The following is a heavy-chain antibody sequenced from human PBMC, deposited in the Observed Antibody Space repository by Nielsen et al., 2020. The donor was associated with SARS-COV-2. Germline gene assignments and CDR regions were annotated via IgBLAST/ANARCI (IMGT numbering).Heavy chain of an antibody. J-gene: IGHJ4*02. D-gene: IGHD1-14*01. Sequence: GSLRLSCTVSGGSISSYYWSWIRQPPGKGLEWIGYIYYSGSTNYNPSLKSRVTISVDTSKNQFSLKLSSVTAADTAVYYCARDHAGIDYWGQGTLVTVSS. V-gene: IGHV4-59*01. CDR1: GGSISSYY. CDR2: IYYSGST. CDR3: ARDHAGIDY.